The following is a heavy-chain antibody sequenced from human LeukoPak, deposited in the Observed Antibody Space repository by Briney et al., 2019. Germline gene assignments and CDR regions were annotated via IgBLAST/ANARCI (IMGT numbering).Heavy chain of an antibody. CDR3: ARDSDTSGNHWFFDV. V-gene: IGHV3-30*12. J-gene: IGHJ2*01. D-gene: IGHD6-19*01. CDR2: IDPHGNDN. CDR1: ALTFHNFG. Sequence: GRSMRLARAAAALTFHNFGIVCVSQPPSNGLQWVAAIDPHGNDNYYADSARGRFVISRDNSKNTLYLQIYGLTVVDTAVYYCARDSDTSGNHWFFDVWGRGTLVIASS.